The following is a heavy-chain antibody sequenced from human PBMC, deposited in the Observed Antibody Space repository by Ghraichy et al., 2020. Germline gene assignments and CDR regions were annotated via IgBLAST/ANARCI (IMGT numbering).Heavy chain of an antibody. J-gene: IGHJ3*02. CDR2: IYYSGST. CDR3: ARVPRNLYAFDI. D-gene: IGHD1-14*01. CDR1: GGSIRDGDFY. Sequence: SETLSLTCSVSGGSIRDGDFYWNWVRQLPGKGLEWIGFIYYSGSTFYNPTLKSRVTISMDTSRNQFSLSLSSVTAADTAVYFCARVPRNLYAFDIRGQGTLGTVSS. V-gene: IGHV4-31*03.